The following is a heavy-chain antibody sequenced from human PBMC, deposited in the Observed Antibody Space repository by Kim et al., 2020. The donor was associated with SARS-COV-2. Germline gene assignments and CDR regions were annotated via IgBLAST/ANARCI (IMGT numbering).Heavy chain of an antibody. CDR3: ARGTYCGGDCYATYGMDV. D-gene: IGHD2-21*02. J-gene: IGHJ6*02. CDR1: GFTFSDYY. V-gene: IGHV3-11*04. Sequence: GGSLRLSCAASGFTFSDYYMSWIRQAPGKGLEWVSYISSSGSTIYYADSVKGRFTISRDNAKNSLYLQMNSLRAEDTAVYYCARGTYCGGDCYATYGMDVWGQGTTVTVSS. CDR2: ISSSGSTI.